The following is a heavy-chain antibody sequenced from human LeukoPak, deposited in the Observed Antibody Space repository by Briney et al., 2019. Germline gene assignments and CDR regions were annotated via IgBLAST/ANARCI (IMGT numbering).Heavy chain of an antibody. CDR1: GFSFRGYG. CDR3: ARGRGGPPFDY. Sequence: PGGSLRLSCAASGFSFRGYGVHWVRQAPGKGLEYVSAISADGGTTYYADSVKDRFIISRDNSKNTLYLQMGSLRNEDMAVYYCARGRGGPPFDYWGQGALVTVSS. CDR2: ISADGGTT. V-gene: IGHV3-64*02. J-gene: IGHJ4*02.